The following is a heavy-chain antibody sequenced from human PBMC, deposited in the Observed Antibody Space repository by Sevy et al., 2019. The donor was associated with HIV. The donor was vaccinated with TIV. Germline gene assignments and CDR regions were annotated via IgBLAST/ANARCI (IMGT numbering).Heavy chain of an antibody. D-gene: IGHD5-12*01. Sequence: SETLSLTCAVYGGSFTGYYWNWIRQPPGKGLEWIGEINHSGSTNYNPSLKSRVTISVDTSKNQFSLKLSSVTAADTAVYYCARGRDSGYDYDGYFEYWGRGTLVTVSS. J-gene: IGHJ4*02. CDR3: ARGRDSGYDYDGYFEY. CDR2: INHSGST. V-gene: IGHV4-34*01. CDR1: GGSFTGYY.